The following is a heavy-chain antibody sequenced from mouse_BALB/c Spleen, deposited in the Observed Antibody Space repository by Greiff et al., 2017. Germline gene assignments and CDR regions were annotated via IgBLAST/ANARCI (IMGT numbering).Heavy chain of an antibody. CDR1: GYTFTSYW. CDR3: TRSSIYYGNSFAY. CDR2: IYPGSGST. Sequence: LQQPGSELVRPGASVKLSCKASGYTFTSYWMHWVKQRHGQGLEWIGNIYPGSGSTNYDEKFKSKGTLTVDTSSSTAYMHLSSLTSEDSAVYDWTRSSIYYGNSFAYWGQGTLVTVSA. V-gene: IGHV1S22*01. J-gene: IGHJ3*01. D-gene: IGHD2-1*01.